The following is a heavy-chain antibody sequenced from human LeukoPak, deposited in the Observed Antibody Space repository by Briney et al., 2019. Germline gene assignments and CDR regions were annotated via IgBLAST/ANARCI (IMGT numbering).Heavy chain of an antibody. D-gene: IGHD3-16*01. CDR2: IYHSGST. Sequence: KPSETLSLTYTVSGYSISSGYYWGWIRQPPGKGLEWIGSIYHSGSTYYNPSLKSRVTISVDTSKNQFSLKLSSVTAADTAVYYCPSYTDAFDIWGQGTMVTVSS. CDR3: PSYTDAFDI. CDR1: GYSISSGYY. J-gene: IGHJ3*02. V-gene: IGHV4-38-2*02.